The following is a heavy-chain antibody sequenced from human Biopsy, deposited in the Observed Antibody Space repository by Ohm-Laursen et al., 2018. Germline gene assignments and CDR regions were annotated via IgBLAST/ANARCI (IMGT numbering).Heavy chain of an antibody. V-gene: IGHV2-70*16. D-gene: IGHD2-21*01. Sequence: TQTLTLTCTLSGFSLNSRGMSVTWIRQPPGKALEWLARIDWDDAKFYSASQKARLTISKGTSGDHVVLTLSDVDPVDTGTYYCARIPIPIFSAALVYRHRRHLQGLDVWGQGTTVSVSS. CDR3: ARIPIPIFSAALVYRHRRHLQGLDV. CDR1: GFSLNSRGMS. CDR2: IDWDDAK. J-gene: IGHJ6*02.